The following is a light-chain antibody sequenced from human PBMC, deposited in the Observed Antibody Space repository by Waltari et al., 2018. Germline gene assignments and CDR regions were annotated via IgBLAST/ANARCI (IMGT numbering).Light chain of an antibody. CDR1: QSISNW. CDR2: KAS. J-gene: IGKJ2*01. Sequence: DVQMTQSPSTMSAFVGDRVTITCRASQSISNWLVWYQQKPGRAPTLLIYKASNLHSGVPSRFSGSGSGTDFTLTINSLQPDDFATYYCQQYNNYYTFGQGTKLEIK. V-gene: IGKV1-5*03. CDR3: QQYNNYYT.